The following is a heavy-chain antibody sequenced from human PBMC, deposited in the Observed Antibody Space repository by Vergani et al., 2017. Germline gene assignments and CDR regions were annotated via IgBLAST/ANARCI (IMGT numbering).Heavy chain of an antibody. D-gene: IGHD6-13*01. CDR3: ARGTSDSSSWYGYYYYYMDV. CDR2: ISAYNGNT. CDR1: GYTFTSYG. V-gene: IGHV1-18*01. Sequence: QVQLVQSGAEVKKPGASVKVSCKASGYTFTSYGISWVRQAPGQGLEWMGWISAYNGNTNYAQKLQGRVTMTTDTSTSTAYMALRSLRSDDTAVYYCARGTSDSSSWYGYYYYYMDVWGKGTTVTVSS. J-gene: IGHJ6*03.